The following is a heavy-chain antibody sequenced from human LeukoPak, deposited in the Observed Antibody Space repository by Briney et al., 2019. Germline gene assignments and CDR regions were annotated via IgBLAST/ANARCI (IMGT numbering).Heavy chain of an antibody. D-gene: IGHD6-13*01. CDR2: INHSGST. V-gene: IGHV4-34*01. J-gene: IGHJ6*03. Sequence: SETLSLTCAVYGGSFSGYYWSWIRQPPGKGLEWIGEINHSGSTNYNPSLKSRVTISVDTSKNQFSLKLSSVTAADTAAYYCARDRVGQQLVGRKYYYYYMDVWGKGTTVTISS. CDR3: ARDRVGQQLVGRKYYYYYMDV. CDR1: GGSFSGYY.